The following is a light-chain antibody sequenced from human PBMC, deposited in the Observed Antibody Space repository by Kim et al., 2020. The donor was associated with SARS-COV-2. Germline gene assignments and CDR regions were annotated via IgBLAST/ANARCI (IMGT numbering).Light chain of an antibody. Sequence: SYELTQPPSVSVSPGQPANIACSGDNLGDKFAFWYQKKPGQPPILLIYQNDKRPSGIPERFSGSNSGNIATLTISGTQAVDEAEYYCQAWDNRGAVFGGGTKLTVL. CDR3: QAWDNRGAV. CDR2: QND. CDR1: NLGDKF. J-gene: IGLJ3*02. V-gene: IGLV3-1*01.